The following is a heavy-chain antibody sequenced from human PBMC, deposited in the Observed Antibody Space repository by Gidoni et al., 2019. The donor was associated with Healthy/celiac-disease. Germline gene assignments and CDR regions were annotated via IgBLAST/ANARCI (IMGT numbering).Heavy chain of an antibody. CDR2: INPSGGST. CDR1: GYTFTSYY. J-gene: IGHJ3*02. CDR3: ARGYCSSTSCYTGSSAFDI. V-gene: IGHV1-46*01. D-gene: IGHD2-2*01. Sequence: QVQLVQSGAEVKKPGASVKVSCKASGYTFTSYYMHWVRQAPGQGLEWMGIINPSGGSTSYEQKFQGRVTMTRDTSTSTVYMELSSLRSEDTAVYYCARGYCSSTSCYTGSSAFDIWGQGTMVTVSS.